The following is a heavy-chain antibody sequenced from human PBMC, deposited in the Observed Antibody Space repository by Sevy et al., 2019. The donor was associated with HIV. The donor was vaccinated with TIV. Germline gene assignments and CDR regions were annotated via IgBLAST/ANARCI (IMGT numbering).Heavy chain of an antibody. V-gene: IGHV4-39*02. Sequence: SETLSLTCIVSGGSVTTTGYYWGWVRQPPGKGLEWIGNIYYGGNTFYKTSLKSRVSISVDTSNNRFSLKLNSVTAAETAVYYCATGRRSGSPFDSWGQGTLVTVSS. CDR3: ATGRRSGSPFDS. CDR1: GGSVTTTGYY. D-gene: IGHD6-19*01. CDR2: IYYGGNT. J-gene: IGHJ4*02.